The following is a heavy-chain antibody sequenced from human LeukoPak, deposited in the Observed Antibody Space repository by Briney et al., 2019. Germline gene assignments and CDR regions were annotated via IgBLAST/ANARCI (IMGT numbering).Heavy chain of an antibody. V-gene: IGHV3-74*01. CDR3: ARVLSGRGSLYSYYYYMDV. J-gene: IGHJ6*03. CDR2: INSDGSST. D-gene: IGHD3-10*01. CDR1: GFTFSSYW. Sequence: PGGSLRLSCAASGFTFSSYWMHWVRQAPGKGLVWVSRINSDGSSTYYADSVKGRFTISRDNSKNTLYLQMNSLRAEDTAVYYCARVLSGRGSLYSYYYYMDVWGKGTTVTIFS.